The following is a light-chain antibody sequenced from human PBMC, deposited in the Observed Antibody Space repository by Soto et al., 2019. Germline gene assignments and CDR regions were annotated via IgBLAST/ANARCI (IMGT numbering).Light chain of an antibody. CDR1: QSVSSS. V-gene: IGKV3-15*01. Sequence: EIVMTQSPAALSVSPGERATLSCRASQSVSSSLAGYQQRPGQAPRLVIYEASTRATGIPPRFSGSGSGSEFTLTISSLQSEDFAVYICQQYHDWPRTFGQGTKVDI. J-gene: IGKJ1*01. CDR3: QQYHDWPRT. CDR2: EAS.